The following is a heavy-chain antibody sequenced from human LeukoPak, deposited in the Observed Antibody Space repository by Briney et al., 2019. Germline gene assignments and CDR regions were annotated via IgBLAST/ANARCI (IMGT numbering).Heavy chain of an antibody. Sequence: SETLSLTCTVSGGSISSSSYYWGWIRRPPGKGLEWIGSIYYSGSTYYNPSLKSRVTISVDTSKNQFSLKLSSVTAADTAVYYCATQPLFCSGGSCYDYWGQGTLVTVSS. V-gene: IGHV4-39*01. D-gene: IGHD2-15*01. J-gene: IGHJ4*02. CDR3: ATQPLFCSGGSCYDY. CDR2: IYYSGST. CDR1: GGSISSSSYY.